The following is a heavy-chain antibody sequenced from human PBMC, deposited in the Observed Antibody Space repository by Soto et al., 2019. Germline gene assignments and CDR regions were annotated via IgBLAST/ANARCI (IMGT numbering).Heavy chain of an antibody. J-gene: IGHJ6*04. Sequence: SQTLSLTCAISGDSVSSNSAAWNWTRQSPSRGLEWLGRTYYRSKWYNDYAVSVKSRITINPDTSKNQFSLQLNSVTPEDTAVYYCAREAPSLWFGELFHIYYYYGIDAWGEGTTVPVSS. D-gene: IGHD3-10*01. CDR1: GDSVSSNSAA. CDR3: AREAPSLWFGELFHIYYYYGIDA. V-gene: IGHV6-1*01. CDR2: TYYRSKWYN.